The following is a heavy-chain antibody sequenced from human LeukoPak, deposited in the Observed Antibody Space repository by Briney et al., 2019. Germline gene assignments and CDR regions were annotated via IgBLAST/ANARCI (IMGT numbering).Heavy chain of an antibody. Sequence: PSETLFLTCTVSSGSISSSSYYWGWIRQPPGKGLEWIGSIYYSGSTYYNPSLKSRVTISVDTSKNQFSLKLSSLTAADTAVYYCARTKDYYGSGDFDYWGQGTLVTVSS. CDR1: SGSISSSSYY. J-gene: IGHJ4*02. D-gene: IGHD3-10*01. CDR2: IYYSGST. CDR3: ARTKDYYGSGDFDY. V-gene: IGHV4-39*07.